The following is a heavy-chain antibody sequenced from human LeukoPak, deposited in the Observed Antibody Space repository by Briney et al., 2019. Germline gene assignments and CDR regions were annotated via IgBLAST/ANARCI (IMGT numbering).Heavy chain of an antibody. J-gene: IGHJ3*02. V-gene: IGHV3-21*01. CDR2: ITSSCTY. Sequence: GGSLRLSCAASGFTLSTYNTHWVRQAPGKGLEWVSSITSSCTYYADSVKGRFTISRDNAKNSLYLQMDSLRAEDTAVYYCARERVTTTAFDIWGQGTMVTVSS. CDR1: GFTLSTYN. CDR3: ARERVTTTAFDI. D-gene: IGHD5-12*01.